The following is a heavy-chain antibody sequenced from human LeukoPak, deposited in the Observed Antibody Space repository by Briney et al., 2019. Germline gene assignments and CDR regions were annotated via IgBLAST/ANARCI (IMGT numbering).Heavy chain of an antibody. J-gene: IGHJ4*02. D-gene: IGHD5-18*01. V-gene: IGHV4-59*08. CDR2: IYYSGGT. CDR3: ARHTGYSYGYFDY. Sequence: SETLSLTCTVSGGSISSYYWSWIRQPPGKGLEWIGYIYYSGGTYYNPSLKGRVTISVDTSKNQFSLNLSSVTAADTAVYYCARHTGYSYGYFDYWGQGTLITVSS. CDR1: GGSISSYY.